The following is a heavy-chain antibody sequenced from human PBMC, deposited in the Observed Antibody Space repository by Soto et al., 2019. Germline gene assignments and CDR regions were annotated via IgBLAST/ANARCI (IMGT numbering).Heavy chain of an antibody. J-gene: IGHJ6*03. V-gene: IGHV4-31*03. CDR1: GGSISSGGYY. CDR3: AREGSVQPSDRYYYYYMDV. Sequence: SETLSLTCTASGGSISSGGYYWSWIRQHPGKGLEWIGYIYYSGSTYYNPSLKSRVTISVDKSKNQFSLKLSSVTAADTAVHYCAREGSVQPSDRYYYYYMDVWGKGTTVTVSS. D-gene: IGHD1-1*01. CDR2: IYYSGST.